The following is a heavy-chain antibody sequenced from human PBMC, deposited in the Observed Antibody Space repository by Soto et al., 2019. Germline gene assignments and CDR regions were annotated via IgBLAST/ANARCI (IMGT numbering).Heavy chain of an antibody. J-gene: IGHJ4*02. D-gene: IGHD2-15*01. CDR3: ARADPDASVGY. V-gene: IGHV4-59*01. Sequence: PSETLSLTCTVSGCSMSSYYWTWLRQSPGRGLEWIGYISYSGSTYYNPSRKSRVTISADTSNNQFSLRMNSMIAADTAVYYCARADPDASVGYWGQGTRVTSPQ. CDR1: GCSMSSYY. CDR2: ISYSGST.